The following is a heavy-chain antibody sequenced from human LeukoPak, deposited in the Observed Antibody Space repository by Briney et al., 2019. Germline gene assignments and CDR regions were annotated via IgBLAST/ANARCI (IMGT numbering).Heavy chain of an antibody. CDR3: ARGPAGP. V-gene: IGHV4-28*05. CDR1: GYSISSSNY. J-gene: IGHJ5*02. CDR2: IYYSGSI. Sequence: SDTLSLTCAVSGYSISSSNYWGWIRQPPGKGLEWIGHIYYSGSIYYNPSLKSRVTMSVDTSKSQFSLKLSSVTAADTAVYYCARGPAGPWGQGTLVTVSS.